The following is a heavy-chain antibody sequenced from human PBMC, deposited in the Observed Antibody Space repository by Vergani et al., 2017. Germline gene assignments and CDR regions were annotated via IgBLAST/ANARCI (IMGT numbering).Heavy chain of an antibody. CDR1: GYTFTGYY. V-gene: IGHV1-24*01. J-gene: IGHJ4*02. Sequence: QVQLVQSGAEVKKPGASVKVSCKASGYTFTGYYMHWVRQAPGKGLEWMGGFDPEDGETIYAQKFQGRVTMTEDTSTDTAYMELSSLRSEDTAVYYCATDLYSGYDWALSDWGQGTLVTVSS. D-gene: IGHD5-12*01. CDR2: FDPEDGET. CDR3: ATDLYSGYDWALSD.